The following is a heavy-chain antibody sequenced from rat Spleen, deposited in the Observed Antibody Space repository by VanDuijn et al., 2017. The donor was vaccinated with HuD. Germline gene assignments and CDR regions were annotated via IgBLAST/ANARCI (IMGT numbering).Heavy chain of an antibody. CDR3: ARPTTGIPFNY. V-gene: IGHV5-7*01. Sequence: EVQMVESGGGLVKPGRSLKLSCAASGFTFSDYYMAWVRQAPTKGLEWVATISYDGSSTYYRDSVKGRFTISRDNAKNTLYLRMNSLRSEDTAIYYCARPTTGIPFNYWGQGVMVTVSS. D-gene: IGHD1-9*01. CDR1: GFTFSDYY. J-gene: IGHJ2*01. CDR2: ISYDGSST.